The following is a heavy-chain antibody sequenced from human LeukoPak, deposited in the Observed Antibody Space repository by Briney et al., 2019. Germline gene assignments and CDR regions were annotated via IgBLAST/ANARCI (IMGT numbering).Heavy chain of an antibody. CDR3: ARGNGYSTSGYVDY. CDR2: ISWNSGSI. Sequence: PGGSLRPSCAASGFTFDDYSMHWVRQAPGKGLEWVSGISWNSGSIVYADSVKGRFTISRDRTKNSLYLQMNSLRAEDMALYYCARGNGYSTSGYVDYWGQGTLVTVSS. D-gene: IGHD6-13*01. CDR1: GFTFDDYS. V-gene: IGHV3-9*03. J-gene: IGHJ4*02.